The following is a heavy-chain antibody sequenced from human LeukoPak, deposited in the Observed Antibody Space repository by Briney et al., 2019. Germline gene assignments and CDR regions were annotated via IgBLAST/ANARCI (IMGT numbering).Heavy chain of an antibody. CDR2: ISGIWYST. CDR3: AKGSRYSSGWDPLDY. D-gene: IGHD6-19*01. J-gene: IGHJ4*02. Sequence: GLSLRLSCAASGFTLRRYAMIWVRQPPAKGLEAGSDISGIWYSTHYADAVRHRFTYSRDNSKKTLYLQMNSLRAEDTAVYYCAKGSRYSSGWDPLDYWGQGTLVTVSS. CDR1: GFTLRRYA. V-gene: IGHV3-23*01.